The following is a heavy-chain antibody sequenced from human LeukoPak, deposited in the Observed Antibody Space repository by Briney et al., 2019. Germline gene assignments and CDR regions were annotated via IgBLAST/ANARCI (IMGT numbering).Heavy chain of an antibody. J-gene: IGHJ3*01. CDR3: ARDPAPACPAFAL. Sequence: GGSLRLSCIASGFSVSSYSKHWARQAPGKGLEWVSYISSGSRAVSYADSVKGRFTIAIDNAKNTLYLQMNSLRADDTAVYYCARDPAPACPAFALWGQGPRVTVSS. D-gene: IGHD6-25*01. CDR1: GFSVSSYS. CDR2: ISSGSRAV. V-gene: IGHV3-48*01.